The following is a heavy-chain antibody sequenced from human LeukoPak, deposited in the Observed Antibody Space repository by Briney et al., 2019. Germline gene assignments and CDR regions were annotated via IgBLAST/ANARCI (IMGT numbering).Heavy chain of an antibody. V-gene: IGHV3-30*03. Sequence: SGRSLRLSCAASGFTFSMNGMHWVRQAPGKGPEWVAVLSYDGKNVGYADSVKGRFTISRDNSKNTLYLQVNSLRPGDTAVYYCARDGVSSGWPLDFWGQGTLVTVSS. CDR3: ARDGVSSGWPLDF. CDR2: LSYDGKNV. J-gene: IGHJ4*02. CDR1: GFTFSMNG. D-gene: IGHD6-19*01.